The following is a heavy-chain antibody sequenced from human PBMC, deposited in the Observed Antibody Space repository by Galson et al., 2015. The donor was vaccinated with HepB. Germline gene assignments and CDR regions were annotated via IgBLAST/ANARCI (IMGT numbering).Heavy chain of an antibody. CDR1: GYSFTSYW. D-gene: IGHD3-10*01. J-gene: IGHJ6*02. CDR2: IYPGDSDT. V-gene: IGHV5-51*03. CDR3: ARHALYYYGSGSYWNYYYGMDV. Sequence: QSGAEVKKPGESLKISFKGSGYSFTSYWIGWVRQMPGKGLEWMGIIYPGDSDTRYSPSFQGQVTISADKSISTAYLQWSSLKASDTAMYYCARHALYYYGSGSYWNYYYGMDVWGQGTTVTVSS.